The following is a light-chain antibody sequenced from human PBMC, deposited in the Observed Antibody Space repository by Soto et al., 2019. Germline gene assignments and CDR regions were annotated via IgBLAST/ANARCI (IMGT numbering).Light chain of an antibody. CDR2: EVS. CDR3: SSYRSTRALV. V-gene: IGLV2-14*01. Sequence: QSAVTQPASVSGSPGQSITISCTGTSSDVGGYNYVSWYQHHPGKAPKLIIFEVSNRPSGVSDRFSGSKSANTASLTISGLQAEDEADYYCSSYRSTRALVFGTGTKLTVL. CDR1: SSDVGGYNY. J-gene: IGLJ1*01.